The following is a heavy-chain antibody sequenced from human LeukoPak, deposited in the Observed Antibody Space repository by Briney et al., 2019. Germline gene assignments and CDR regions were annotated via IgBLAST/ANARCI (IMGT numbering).Heavy chain of an antibody. J-gene: IGHJ6*03. CDR3: ARVLREGMAAAGDCDYMDV. CDR1: GRSFSGYY. D-gene: IGHD6-13*01. Sequence: PSETLCHTCAVYGRSFSGYYWSWIPQPPGKGLEWIGAINHSGNTTYNPPLKSRVTTSVDTSKTHFSLKLLTVTAADMDVYYWARVLREGMAAAGDCDYMDVAGEGATVT. CDR2: INHSGNT. V-gene: IGHV4-34*01.